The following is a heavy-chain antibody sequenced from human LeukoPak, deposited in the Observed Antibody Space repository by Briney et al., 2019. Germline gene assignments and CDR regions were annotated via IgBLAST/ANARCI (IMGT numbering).Heavy chain of an antibody. D-gene: IGHD2-2*01. CDR1: GFTFDDYA. Sequence: GGSLRLSCAASGFTFDDYAMHWVRQAPGKGLEWVSLISGDGGSTYYADSVKGRFTISRDNSKNSLYLQMNSLRTEDTALYYCAKGGPPVPAAIEDYYYYGMDVWGQGTTVTVPS. CDR3: AKGGPPVPAAIEDYYYYGMDV. J-gene: IGHJ6*02. V-gene: IGHV3-43*02. CDR2: ISGDGGST.